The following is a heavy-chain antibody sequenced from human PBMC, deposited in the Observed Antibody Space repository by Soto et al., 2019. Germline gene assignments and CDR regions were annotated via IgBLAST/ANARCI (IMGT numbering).Heavy chain of an antibody. CDR3: ARDEGIRGFDS. V-gene: IGHV1-18*04. D-gene: IGHD3-10*01. J-gene: IGHJ4*02. CDR2: ISGYNGLT. CDR1: GYTFSNYG. Sequence: QVQLVQSGDEVKKSGASVKVSCKASGYTFSNYGISWVRQAPGQGLEWMGWISGYNGLTAYAQNVQGRVTMTIDTPTRTFFMALTSLRSNDTAVYYCARDEGIRGFDSWGQGTLVTVSS.